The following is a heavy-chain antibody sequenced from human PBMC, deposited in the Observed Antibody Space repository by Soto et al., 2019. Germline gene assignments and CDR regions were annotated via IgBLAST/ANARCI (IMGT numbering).Heavy chain of an antibody. V-gene: IGHV3-23*01. Sequence: GGSLRLSCAASGFTFISYWMSWVRQATGKGLEWVSAISGSGGSTYYVDSVKGRFTISRDNSKNTLYLQMNSLRAEDTAVYYCAKGAYYDFWSGSAEYGMDVWGQGTTVTVSS. CDR2: ISGSGGST. J-gene: IGHJ6*02. CDR1: GFTFISYW. CDR3: AKGAYYDFWSGSAEYGMDV. D-gene: IGHD3-3*01.